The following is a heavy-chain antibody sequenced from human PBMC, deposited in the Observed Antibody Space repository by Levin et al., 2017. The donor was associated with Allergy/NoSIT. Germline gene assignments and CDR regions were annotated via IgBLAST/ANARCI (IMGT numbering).Heavy chain of an antibody. CDR2: ISISGSTI. CDR3: ARDLVGIAAAGPGWYYYYGMDV. V-gene: IGHV3-11*01. CDR1: GFTFSDYY. J-gene: IGHJ6*02. Sequence: GGSLRLSCAASGFTFSDYYMSWIRQAPGKGLEWVSYISISGSTIYYADSVKGRFTISRDNAKNSLYLQMNSLRAEDTAVYYCARDLVGIAAAGPGWYYYYGMDVWGQGTTVTVSS. D-gene: IGHD6-13*01.